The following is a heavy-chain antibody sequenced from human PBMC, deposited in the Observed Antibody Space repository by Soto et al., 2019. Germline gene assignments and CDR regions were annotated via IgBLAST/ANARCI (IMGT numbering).Heavy chain of an antibody. CDR3: ARDAPPADY. J-gene: IGHJ4*02. Sequence: QVQLVQSGAEVKKPGASVKVSCKASGYTFTSYGISWVRQAPGQGLEWMGWIRAYNGNTNYAQKLQXXXTXXTDTATSTADMELRSLRSDDTAVYYCARDAPPADYWGQGTLVTVSS. CDR1: GYTFTSYG. CDR2: IRAYNGNT. V-gene: IGHV1-18*01.